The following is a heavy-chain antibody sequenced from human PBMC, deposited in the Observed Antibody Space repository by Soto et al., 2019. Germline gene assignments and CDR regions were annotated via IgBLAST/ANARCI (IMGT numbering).Heavy chain of an antibody. CDR2: IYYSGST. CDR3: ARHEPANYDFWSGPRYWFDP. V-gene: IGHV4-39*01. J-gene: IGHJ5*02. D-gene: IGHD3-3*01. Sequence: SETLSLTCTVSGGSISSSSYYWGWIRQPPGKGLEWIGSIYYSGSTYYNPSLKSRVTISVDTSKNQFSLKLSSVTAADTAVYYCARHEPANYDFWSGPRYWFDPWGQGTLVTVSS. CDR1: GGSISSSSYY.